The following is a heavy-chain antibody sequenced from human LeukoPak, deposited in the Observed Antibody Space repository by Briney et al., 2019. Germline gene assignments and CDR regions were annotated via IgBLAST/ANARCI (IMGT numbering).Heavy chain of an antibody. Sequence: PGRSLRLSCAASGVTFSSYGMHWVRQAPGKGLEWVAAIWYDGSVKYYADSVKGRFTISRDNSKNTPYLQMNSLRAEDTAVYYCARDYESSFDYWGQGTLVTVSS. D-gene: IGHD3-3*01. CDR1: GVTFSSYG. V-gene: IGHV3-33*01. CDR2: IWYDGSVK. J-gene: IGHJ4*02. CDR3: ARDYESSFDY.